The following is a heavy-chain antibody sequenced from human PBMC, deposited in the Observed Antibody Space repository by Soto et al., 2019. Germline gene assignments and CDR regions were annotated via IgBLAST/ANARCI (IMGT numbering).Heavy chain of an antibody. CDR3: ACGGGIVMVTAPFDH. CDR1: GYTFSSYY. CDR2: INPSGGYT. D-gene: IGHD2-21*02. Sequence: QVQLVQSGAEVKKPGASVKVSCKASGYTFSSYYMNWVRQAPGQGLEWLGLINPSGGYTTYAQRFLGIVTMTSATFTSTVHLELVSLTSEDTALYYCACGGGIVMVTAPFDHWGQGTLVTVSS. V-gene: IGHV1-46*01. J-gene: IGHJ4*02.